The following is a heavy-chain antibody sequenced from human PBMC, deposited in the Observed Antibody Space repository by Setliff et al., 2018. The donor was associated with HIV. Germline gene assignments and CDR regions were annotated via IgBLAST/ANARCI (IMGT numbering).Heavy chain of an antibody. CDR2: INHSGST. Sequence: SETLSLTCAVYGGSFSNYYWSWIRKLPGKGLEWIGEINHSGSTNYNPSLKSRVTISVDTSKSQVSLNRTSVTAGDTAVYYCARGLSITVFGVVRTGYYMGVWGKGTTVTVSS. CDR1: GGSFSNYY. D-gene: IGHD3-3*01. V-gene: IGHV4-34*01. J-gene: IGHJ6*03. CDR3: ARGLSITVFGVVRTGYYMGV.